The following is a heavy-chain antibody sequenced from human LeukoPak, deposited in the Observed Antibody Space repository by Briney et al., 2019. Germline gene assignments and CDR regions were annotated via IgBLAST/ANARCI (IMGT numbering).Heavy chain of an antibody. D-gene: IGHD3-10*01. Sequence: PSQTLSLTCTVSGGSISSGDYYWSWIRQPPGKGLEWIGYIYYSGSTYYNPSLKSRVTISVDTSKNQFSLKLSSVTAADTAVYYCAGSTVYYYYGMDVWGQGTTVTVSS. CDR1: GGSISSGDYY. CDR2: IYYSGST. V-gene: IGHV4-30-4*01. CDR3: AGSTVYYYYGMDV. J-gene: IGHJ6*02.